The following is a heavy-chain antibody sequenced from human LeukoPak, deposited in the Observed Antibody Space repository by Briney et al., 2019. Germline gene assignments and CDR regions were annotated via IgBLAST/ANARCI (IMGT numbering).Heavy chain of an antibody. Sequence: GGSLRLSCAASRFTFSRYAMSWVGQAPGKGLGWASAISGSGGSTYYADSVKGRFTISRDDSKSIAYLQMNSLKTEDTAVYYCTRGDYYDTSGYYFLFDYWGQGTLVTVSS. D-gene: IGHD3-22*01. V-gene: IGHV3-23*01. CDR2: ISGSGGST. CDR3: TRGDYYDTSGYYFLFDY. CDR1: RFTFSRYA. J-gene: IGHJ4*02.